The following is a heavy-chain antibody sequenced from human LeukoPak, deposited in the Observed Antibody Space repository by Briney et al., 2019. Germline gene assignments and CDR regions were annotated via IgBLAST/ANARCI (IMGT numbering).Heavy chain of an antibody. D-gene: IGHD3-10*02. CDR1: GFTFGSYA. CDR3: AKHVGGYDYYYMDV. V-gene: IGHV3-23*01. J-gene: IGHJ6*03. Sequence: GGSLRLSXAASGFTFGSYAMSWVRQSPGKGLEWVSAISGSGDSTYYADSVKGRFTISRDNSKNTLYLQMNSLRAEDTAVYYCAKHVGGYDYYYMDVWGKGTTVTVSS. CDR2: ISGSGDST.